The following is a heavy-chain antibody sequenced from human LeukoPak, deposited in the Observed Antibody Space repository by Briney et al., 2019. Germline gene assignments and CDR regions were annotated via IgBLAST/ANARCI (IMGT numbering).Heavy chain of an antibody. CDR3: VGGRDGYVTSFDY. D-gene: IGHD5-24*01. Sequence: SETLSLTCTVSGVSICSHNWSWIRQPPGKELMWFGYIYNSGSINYNPSLKSRVTISLDTSKNQFSLKLSSVTAADTAVYYCVGGRDGYVTSFDYWGQGTLVTVSS. V-gene: IGHV4-59*11. CDR2: IYNSGSI. J-gene: IGHJ4*02. CDR1: GVSICSHN.